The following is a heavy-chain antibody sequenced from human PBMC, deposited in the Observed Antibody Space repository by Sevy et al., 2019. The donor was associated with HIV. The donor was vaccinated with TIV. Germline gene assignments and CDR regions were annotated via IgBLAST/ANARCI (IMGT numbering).Heavy chain of an antibody. CDR3: AKTLQKLPFHPHYFDY. D-gene: IGHD2-21*02. CDR2: ISATGGST. CDR1: GFTLTSYT. J-gene: IGHJ4*02. V-gene: IGHV3-23*01. Sequence: GGCLRLSCAASGFTLTSYTMNWVRQAPGKGLEWVASISATGGSTYYADSVKVRFTISRDVSKGTLYLQMNSLTAEDTAIFHYAKTLQKLPFHPHYFDYWGQGTLVTVSS.